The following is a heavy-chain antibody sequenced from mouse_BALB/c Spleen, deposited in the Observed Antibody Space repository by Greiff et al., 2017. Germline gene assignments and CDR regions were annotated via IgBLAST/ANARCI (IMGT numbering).Heavy chain of an antibody. Sequence: EVQGVESGGGLVKPGGSLKLSCAASGFTFSSYTMSWVRQTPEKRLEWVATISSGGSYTYYPDSVKGRFTISRDNAKNTLYLQMSSLKSEDTAMYYCTREIGYSFDYWGQGTTLTVSS. V-gene: IGHV5-6-4*01. D-gene: IGHD2-2*01. CDR1: GFTFSSYT. CDR2: ISSGGSYT. J-gene: IGHJ2*01. CDR3: TREIGYSFDY.